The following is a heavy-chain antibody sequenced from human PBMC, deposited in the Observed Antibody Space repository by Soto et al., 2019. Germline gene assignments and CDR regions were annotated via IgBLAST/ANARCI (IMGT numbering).Heavy chain of an antibody. CDR1: GFTFSSYS. Sequence: EVQLVESGGGLVKPGGSLRLSCAASGFTFSSYSMNWVRQAPGKGLEWVSSISSSSSYIYYADSVKGRFTISRDNAKNSRYLQMNSLRVEDTAVYYCARGGDGDYYDSSGYYRGWGQGTLVTVSS. CDR3: ARGGDGDYYDSSGYYRG. V-gene: IGHV3-21*01. CDR2: ISSSSSYI. J-gene: IGHJ4*02. D-gene: IGHD3-22*01.